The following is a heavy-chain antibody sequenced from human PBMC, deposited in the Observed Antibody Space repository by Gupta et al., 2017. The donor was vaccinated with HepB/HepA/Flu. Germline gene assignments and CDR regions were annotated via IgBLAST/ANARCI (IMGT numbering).Heavy chain of an antibody. CDR1: GGSFSGYY. CDR3: ARIAARPVVRAYYYYGMDV. V-gene: IGHV4-34*01. D-gene: IGHD6-6*01. CDR2: INHSGST. J-gene: IGHJ6*02. Sequence: QVQLQQWGAGLLKPSETLSLTCAVYGGSFSGYYWSWIRQPPGKGLEWIGEINHSGSTNYNPSLKSRVTISVDTSKNQFSLKLSSVTAADTAVYYCARIAARPVVRAYYYYGMDVWGQGTTVTVSS.